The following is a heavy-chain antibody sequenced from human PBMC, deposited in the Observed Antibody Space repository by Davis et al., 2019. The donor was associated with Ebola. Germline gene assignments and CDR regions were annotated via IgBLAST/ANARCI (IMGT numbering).Heavy chain of an antibody. Sequence: PGGSLRLSCPPSPFSFISYSMNWVRQAPGKGLEWVSYISSGSSTIYYADSVKGRFTISRDNAKNSLYLQMSSLRDEDTAVYYCASGGSSTWTTFHYWGQGTLVTVSS. J-gene: IGHJ4*02. V-gene: IGHV3-48*02. CDR2: ISSGSSTI. CDR3: ASGGSSTWTTFHY. D-gene: IGHD1-26*01. CDR1: PFSFISYS.